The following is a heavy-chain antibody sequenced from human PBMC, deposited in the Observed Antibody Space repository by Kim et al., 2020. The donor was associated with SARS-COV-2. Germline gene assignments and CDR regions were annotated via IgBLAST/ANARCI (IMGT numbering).Heavy chain of an antibody. CDR1: GFTFSSYA. J-gene: IGHJ4*02. CDR3: ARAKSWSYFHPFDY. CDR2: ISYDGSNK. Sequence: GGSLRLSCAASGFTFSSYAMHWVRQAPGKGLEWVAVISYDGSNKSYADSVKGRFTISRDNSKNTLYLQMNSLRAEDTAVYYCARAKSWSYFHPFDYWGQGTLVTVSS. V-gene: IGHV3-30*04. D-gene: IGHD1-26*01.